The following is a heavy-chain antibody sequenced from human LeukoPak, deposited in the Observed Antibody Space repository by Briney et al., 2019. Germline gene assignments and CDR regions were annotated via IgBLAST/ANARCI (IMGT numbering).Heavy chain of an antibody. D-gene: IGHD2-15*01. CDR3: AKDQAGGHCSGHTCYIYGMDV. CDR1: GFTFGGYA. Sequence: GGSPRLSCAASGFTFGGYAMHWVRQSPGKGLEWVSGISRNGDRTFYADSVRGRFTISRDNSKNSLYLQMNSLRAEDTALYHCAKDQAGGHCSGHTCYIYGMDVWDKGTTVTVSS. CDR2: ISRNGDRT. J-gene: IGHJ6*04. V-gene: IGHV3-43D*04.